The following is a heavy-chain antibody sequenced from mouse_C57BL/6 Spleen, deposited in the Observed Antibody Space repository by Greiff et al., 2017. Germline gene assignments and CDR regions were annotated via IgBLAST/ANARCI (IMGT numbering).Heavy chain of an antibody. V-gene: IGHV1-61*01. Sequence: VQLQQPGAELVRPGSSVKLSCKASGYTFTSYWMDWVKQRPGQGLEWIGNIYPSDSETHYNQKFKDKATLTVDKSSSTAYMQLSSLTSEDSAVYYCARDWDGAYWGQGTLVTVSA. CDR3: ARDWDGAY. CDR1: GYTFTSYW. D-gene: IGHD4-1*01. CDR2: IYPSDSET. J-gene: IGHJ3*01.